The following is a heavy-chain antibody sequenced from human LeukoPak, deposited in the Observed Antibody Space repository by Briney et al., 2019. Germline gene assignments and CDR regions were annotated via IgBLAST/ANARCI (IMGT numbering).Heavy chain of an antibody. CDR3: ARDNRWDYGGPGFDY. Sequence: SVKVSCKASGGTFSSYAISWVRQAPGQGLEWMGGIIPIFGTANYAQKFQGRVMITTDESTSTAYMELSSLRSEDTAVYYCARDNRWDYGGPGFDYWGQGTLVTVSS. CDR2: IIPIFGTA. J-gene: IGHJ4*02. V-gene: IGHV1-69*05. D-gene: IGHD4-23*01. CDR1: GGTFSSYA.